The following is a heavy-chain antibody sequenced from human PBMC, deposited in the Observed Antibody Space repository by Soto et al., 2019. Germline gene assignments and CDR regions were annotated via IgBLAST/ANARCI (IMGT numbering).Heavy chain of an antibody. V-gene: IGHV3-23*01. D-gene: IGHD3-16*01. J-gene: IGHJ2*01. CDR2: ISGSGGSR. CDR3: AKESGGRNWYFDL. Sequence: EVQLLESGGGLVQPGGSLRLSCAGSGFTFSNYATNWVRQAPGKGLERVSVISGSGGSRNYADSVKGRFTISRDNSKNTLYLQMDSLRAEDTAVYYCAKESGGRNWYFDLWGRGTLVTVSS. CDR1: GFTFSNYA.